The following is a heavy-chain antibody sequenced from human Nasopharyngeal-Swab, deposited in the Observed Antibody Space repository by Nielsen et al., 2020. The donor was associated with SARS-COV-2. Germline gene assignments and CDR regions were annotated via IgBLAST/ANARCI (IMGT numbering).Heavy chain of an antibody. Sequence: GESLKISCAASGFTFSSYAMHWVRQAPGKGLEWVAVISYDGSNKYYADSVKGRFTISRDNAKNSLSLQMNSLRAEDTALYYCVRDYQNYWGQGTLVTVSS. CDR1: GFTFSSYA. CDR3: VRDYQNY. CDR2: ISYDGSNK. J-gene: IGHJ4*02. D-gene: IGHD3-16*02. V-gene: IGHV3-30*04.